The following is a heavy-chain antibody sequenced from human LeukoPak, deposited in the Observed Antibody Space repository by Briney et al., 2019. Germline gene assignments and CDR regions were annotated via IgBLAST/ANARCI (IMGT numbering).Heavy chain of an antibody. Sequence: SETLSLTCTVSGGSISSYYWSWIRQPPGKGLEGIGYIYYSGSTNYNPSLKSRVTISVDTSKNQFSLKLSSVTAADTAVYYCARTMAAAASRDYWGQETLVTVSS. D-gene: IGHD6-13*01. J-gene: IGHJ4*02. CDR1: GGSISSYY. V-gene: IGHV4-59*01. CDR2: IYYSGST. CDR3: ARTMAAAASRDY.